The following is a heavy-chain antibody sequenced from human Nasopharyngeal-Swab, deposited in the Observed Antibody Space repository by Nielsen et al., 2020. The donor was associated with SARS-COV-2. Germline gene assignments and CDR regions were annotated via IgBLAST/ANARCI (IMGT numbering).Heavy chain of an antibody. CDR1: GFTFSSYA. CDR2: ISGSGGST. V-gene: IGHV3-23*01. CDR3: ARDRDTAMVAYYYYYGMDV. D-gene: IGHD5-18*01. Sequence: GESLKISCAASGFTFSSYAMSWVRQAPGKGLEWVSAISGSGGSTYYADSVKGRFTISRDNSKNTLYLQMNSLRAEDTAVYYCARDRDTAMVAYYYYYGMDVWGQGTTVTVSS. J-gene: IGHJ6*02.